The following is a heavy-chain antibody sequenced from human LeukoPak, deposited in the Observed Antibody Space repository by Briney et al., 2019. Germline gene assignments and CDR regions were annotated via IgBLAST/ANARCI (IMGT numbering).Heavy chain of an antibody. V-gene: IGHV3-48*04. CDR3: AREGSGWYRGYYFDY. J-gene: IGHJ4*02. CDR2: ISSSSSTI. Sequence: PGGSLRLSCAASGFTFSSYSMNWVRQAPGKGLEWVSYISSSSSTIYYADSVKGRFTISRDNAKNSLYLQLNSLRAEDTAVYYCAREGSGWYRGYYFDYWGQGTLVTVSS. D-gene: IGHD6-19*01. CDR1: GFTFSSYS.